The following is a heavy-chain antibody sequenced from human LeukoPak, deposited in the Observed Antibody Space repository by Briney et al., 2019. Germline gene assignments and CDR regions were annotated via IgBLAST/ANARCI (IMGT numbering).Heavy chain of an antibody. CDR1: GYSFTEYY. Sequence: ASAKVSCKASGYSFTEYYMYWVRQAPGQGLECMGWINPNSGATRSAQTFQGRVSMTRDTSMRTAYMELISLRPDDTAVYYCARGEGGYFGSGSLVYWGQGTPVTVSS. J-gene: IGHJ4*02. D-gene: IGHD3-10*01. CDR3: ARGEGGYFGSGSLVY. V-gene: IGHV1-2*02. CDR2: INPNSGAT.